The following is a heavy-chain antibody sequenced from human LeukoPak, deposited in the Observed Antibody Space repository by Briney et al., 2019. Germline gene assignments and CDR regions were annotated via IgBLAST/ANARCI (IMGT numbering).Heavy chain of an antibody. CDR2: IYSGGST. D-gene: IGHD3-10*01. J-gene: IGHJ6*02. CDR3: ARDLFYEVITMVRGADHDGMDV. CDR1: GFTVSSNY. Sequence: GGSLRPSCAASGFTVSSNYMSWVRQAPGKGLEWVSVIYSGGSTYYADSVKGRFTISRDNAKNSLYLQMNSLRAEDTAVYYCARDLFYEVITMVRGADHDGMDVWGQGTTVTVSS. V-gene: IGHV3-66*01.